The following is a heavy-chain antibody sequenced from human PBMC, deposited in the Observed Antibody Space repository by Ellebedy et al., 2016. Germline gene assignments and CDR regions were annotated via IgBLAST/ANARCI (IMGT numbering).Heavy chain of an antibody. D-gene: IGHD3-10*01. J-gene: IGHJ4*02. Sequence: GGSLRLSCAASGFTFTDYWMHWVRQVPGKGLAWVSRISSDEDTRDYADSVRGRFTISRDNAKRTAFLQMVSLRTEDTAIYFCASGYYYNSVDYWGQGVLVTVSS. V-gene: IGHV3-74*01. CDR1: GFTFTDYW. CDR2: ISSDEDTR. CDR3: ASGYYYNSVDY.